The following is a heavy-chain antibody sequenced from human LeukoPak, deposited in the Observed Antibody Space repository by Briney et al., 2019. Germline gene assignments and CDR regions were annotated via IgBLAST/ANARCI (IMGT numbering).Heavy chain of an antibody. D-gene: IGHD3-22*01. Sequence: PGGSLRLSCAASGFTFSSYAMSWVRQAPGKGLEWVSGISGSGGSTHYADPVKGRFTISRANSKNTLYLQMSSLRAEDTAIYYCAKEIYYENPPFDYWGQGTLVTVSS. CDR3: AKEIYYENPPFDY. CDR2: ISGSGGST. J-gene: IGHJ4*02. CDR1: GFTFSSYA. V-gene: IGHV3-23*01.